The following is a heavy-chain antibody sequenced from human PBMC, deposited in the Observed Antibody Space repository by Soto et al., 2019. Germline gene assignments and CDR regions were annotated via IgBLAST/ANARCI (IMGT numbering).Heavy chain of an antibody. D-gene: IGHD4-17*01. J-gene: IGHJ5*02. Sequence: QVQLVESGGGVVQPGRSLRLSCAASGFTFSSYGMHWVRQAPGKGLEWVAVIWYDGSNKYYADSVKGRFTISRDNSKNTLYLQMNSLRAEDTAVYYCARALWEYGDYDNWFDPWGQGTLVTVSS. CDR1: GFTFSSYG. CDR2: IWYDGSNK. V-gene: IGHV3-33*01. CDR3: ARALWEYGDYDNWFDP.